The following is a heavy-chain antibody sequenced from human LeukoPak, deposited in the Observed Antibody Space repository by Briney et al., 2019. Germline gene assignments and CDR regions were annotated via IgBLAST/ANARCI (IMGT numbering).Heavy chain of an antibody. V-gene: IGHV3-43D*04. CDR1: GFTFHDYA. Sequence: PGGSLRLFCAASGFTFHDYAMYWVRQAPGKGLEWVSLINWNAGSTYYADSAKGRFTISRDNSKNSLYLQMNSLRSEDTAMYYCAKGGGGGYSYGYGQLDYWGQGTLVIVSS. CDR2: INWNAGST. CDR3: AKGGGGGYSYGYGQLDY. J-gene: IGHJ4*02. D-gene: IGHD5-18*01.